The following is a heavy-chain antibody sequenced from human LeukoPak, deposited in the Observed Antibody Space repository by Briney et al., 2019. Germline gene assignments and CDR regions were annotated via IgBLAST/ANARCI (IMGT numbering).Heavy chain of an antibody. Sequence: PSGGSLRLSCAASGFTFASHAMSWVRQAPGKGLEWVSAISGSGGTTYYADSVKGRFTISRDNSKNTLYLQMNSLRAEDTAIYYCAKDLTQYGYSTDYWGQGTLVTVSS. CDR2: ISGSGGTT. CDR1: GFTFASHA. J-gene: IGHJ4*02. D-gene: IGHD5-18*01. V-gene: IGHV3-23*01. CDR3: AKDLTQYGYSTDY.